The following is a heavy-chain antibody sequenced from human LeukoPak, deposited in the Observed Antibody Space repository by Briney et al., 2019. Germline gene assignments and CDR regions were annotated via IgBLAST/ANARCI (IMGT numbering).Heavy chain of an antibody. J-gene: IGHJ4*02. D-gene: IGHD3-10*01. CDR3: ARRTGRLRGYDY. Sequence: SETLSLTCTVSGGSISSYFWSWIRQPPGKGLEWIWYIYYSGSTNYNPSLKSRVTISVDTSKNQFSLKLSSVTAADTAVYYCARRTGRLRGYDYWGQGTLVTVSS. V-gene: IGHV4-59*01. CDR2: IYYSGST. CDR1: GGSISSYF.